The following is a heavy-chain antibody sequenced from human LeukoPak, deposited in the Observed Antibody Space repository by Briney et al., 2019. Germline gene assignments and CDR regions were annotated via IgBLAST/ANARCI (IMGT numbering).Heavy chain of an antibody. CDR1: GFTFSSYS. CDR3: AREPFWSGYFSNLHFDY. Sequence: PGGSLRLSCAASGFTFSSYSMDWVRQAPGKGLEWVSSISSSSSYIYYADSVKGRFTISRDNAKNSLYLQMNSLRAEDTAVYYCAREPFWSGYFSNLHFDYWGRGTLVTVSS. CDR2: ISSSSSYI. D-gene: IGHD3-3*01. J-gene: IGHJ4*02. V-gene: IGHV3-21*01.